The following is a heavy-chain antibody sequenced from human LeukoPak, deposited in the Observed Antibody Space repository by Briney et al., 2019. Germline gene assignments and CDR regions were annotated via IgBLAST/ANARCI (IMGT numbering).Heavy chain of an antibody. CDR2: IYYSGST. CDR3: ARGYGDQPYYYYYYMDV. CDR1: GGSISSSSYY. J-gene: IGHJ6*03. D-gene: IGHD4-17*01. V-gene: IGHV4-39*01. Sequence: SETLSLTCTVSGGSISSSSYYWGWIRQPPGKGLEWIGSIYYSGSTYYNPSLKSRVTISVDTSKNQFSLKLSSVTAADTAVYYCARGYGDQPYYYYYYMDVWGKGTTVTVSS.